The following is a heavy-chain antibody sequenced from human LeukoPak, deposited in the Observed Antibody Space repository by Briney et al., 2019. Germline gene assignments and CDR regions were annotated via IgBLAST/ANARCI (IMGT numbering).Heavy chain of an antibody. CDR1: GGSISSYY. D-gene: IGHD6-13*01. V-gene: IGHV4-59*01. CDR3: ARGVYIAAAQYGY. CDR2: IYYSGTT. J-gene: IGHJ4*02. Sequence: PSETLSLTCTVSGGSISSYYWSWIRQPPGKGLEWIGYIYYSGTTNYNPSLKSRVTISVDTSKNQFSLKLSSVTAADTAVYYCARGVYIAAAQYGYWGRGTLVTVSS.